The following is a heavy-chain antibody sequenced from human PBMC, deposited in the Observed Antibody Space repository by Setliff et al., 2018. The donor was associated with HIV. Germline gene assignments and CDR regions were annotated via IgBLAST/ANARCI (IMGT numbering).Heavy chain of an antibody. CDR1: GYTFTNNG. V-gene: IGHV1-18*01. D-gene: IGHD3-22*01. Sequence: ASVKVSCKASGYTFTNNGINWVRQAPGQGLEWMGWISGDNGNTKYAQKLQGRVTMTTDTSTSTAYMELSSLRSEDPDVNYCARDYFDSSAYHYGFGAFDIWGQGTMGTVSS. J-gene: IGHJ3*02. CDR2: ISGDNGNT. CDR3: ARDYFDSSAYHYGFGAFDI.